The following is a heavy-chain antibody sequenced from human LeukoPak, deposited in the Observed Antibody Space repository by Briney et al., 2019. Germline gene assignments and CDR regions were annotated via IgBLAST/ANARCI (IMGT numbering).Heavy chain of an antibody. Sequence: GGSLRLSCAASGFTFSSYSMNWVRQAPGKGLEWVSYISSSSSTIYYADSVKGRFTISRDNAKNSLYLQMNSLRAEDTAVYYCTTDPTPVLTGRHVDYWGQGTLVTVSS. CDR2: ISSSSSTI. D-gene: IGHD7-27*01. CDR1: GFTFSSYS. V-gene: IGHV3-48*01. J-gene: IGHJ4*02. CDR3: TTDPTPVLTGRHVDY.